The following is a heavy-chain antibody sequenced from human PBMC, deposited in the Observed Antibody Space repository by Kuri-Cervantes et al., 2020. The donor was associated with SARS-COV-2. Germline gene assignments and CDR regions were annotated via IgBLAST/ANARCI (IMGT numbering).Heavy chain of an antibody. CDR1: GGFIGSYY. CDR2: IFYRGNT. J-gene: IGHJ6*02. CDR3: ASLPGIAAAGGYGMDV. Sequence: SETLSLTCSVSGGFIGSYYWSWIRQPPGKGLEWIGNIFYRGNTNYNPSLKSRVTISVDTSKNQFSLKLSSVTAADTAVYYCASLPGIAAAGGYGMDVWGQGTTVTVSS. D-gene: IGHD6-13*01. V-gene: IGHV4-59*08.